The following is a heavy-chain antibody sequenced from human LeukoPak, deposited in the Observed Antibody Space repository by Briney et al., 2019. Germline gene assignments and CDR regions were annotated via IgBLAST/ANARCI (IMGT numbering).Heavy chain of an antibody. CDR1: GYAFTSYD. CDR3: ARGRIVVVTAKNWFDP. D-gene: IGHD2-21*02. CDR2: MNPNSGNT. V-gene: IGHV1-8*01. Sequence: ASVKVSCKASGYAFTSYDINWVRQAPGQGLEWMGWMNPNSGNTGYAQKFQGRVTMTRNTSISTAYMELSSLRSEDTAVYYCARGRIVVVTAKNWFDPWGQGTLVTVSS. J-gene: IGHJ5*02.